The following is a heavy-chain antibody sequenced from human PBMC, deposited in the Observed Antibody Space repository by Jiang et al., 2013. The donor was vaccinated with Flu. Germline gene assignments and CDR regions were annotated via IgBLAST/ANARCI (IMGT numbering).Heavy chain of an antibody. J-gene: IGHJ4*02. CDR1: GFTFSSYA. CDR3: ARDPDIYCSSTSCYGGTNDY. Sequence: LSCAASGFTFSSYAMHWVRQAPGKGLEWVAVISYDGSNKYYADSVKGRFTISRDNSKNTLYLQMNSLRAEDTAVYYCARDPDIYCSSTSCYGGTNDYWGQGTLVTVSS. CDR2: ISYDGSNK. V-gene: IGHV3-30*01. D-gene: IGHD2-2*01.